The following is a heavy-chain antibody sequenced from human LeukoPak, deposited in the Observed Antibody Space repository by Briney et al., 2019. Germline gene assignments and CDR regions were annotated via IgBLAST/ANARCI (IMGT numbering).Heavy chain of an antibody. CDR3: AKDHRSGRLGGFDP. V-gene: IGHV3-23*01. CDR2: ISGSGGST. Sequence: PGGSLRLSCAASGFTFSSYAMSWVRQAPGKGREWVSAISGSGGSTYYADSVKGRFTISRDNSKNTLYLQMNSLRAEDTAVYYCAKDHRSGRLGGFDPWGQGTLVTVSS. D-gene: IGHD2-15*01. J-gene: IGHJ5*02. CDR1: GFTFSSYA.